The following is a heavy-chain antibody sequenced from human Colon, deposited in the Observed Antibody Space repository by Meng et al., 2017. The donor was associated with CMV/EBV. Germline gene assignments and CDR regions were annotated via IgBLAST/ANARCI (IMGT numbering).Heavy chain of an antibody. J-gene: IGHJ4*02. CDR1: GFTFSYSD. Sequence: GESLKISCAASGFTFSYSDMNWVRQAPGKGLEWVSGVSGSGGSTYYADSVKGRFTISRDNSKNTLYLQMNSLRAEDTAVYYCAKVYSSGWYFLDYWGQGTLVTVSS. CDR2: VSGSGGST. CDR3: AKVYSSGWYFLDY. V-gene: IGHV3-23*01. D-gene: IGHD6-19*01.